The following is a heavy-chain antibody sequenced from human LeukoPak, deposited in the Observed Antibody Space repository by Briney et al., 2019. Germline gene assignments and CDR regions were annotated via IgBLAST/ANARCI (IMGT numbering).Heavy chain of an antibody. Sequence: GGSLRLSCAASGFTFSSYNMNWVRQAPGKGLEWVSSISSSSSYIYYADSVKGRFTISRDNAKNSLYLQMNSLRAEDTAVYYCARGTEVTPVDYWGQGTLVTVSS. V-gene: IGHV3-21*01. CDR1: GFTFSSYN. D-gene: IGHD4-23*01. CDR3: ARGTEVTPVDY. J-gene: IGHJ4*02. CDR2: ISSSSSYI.